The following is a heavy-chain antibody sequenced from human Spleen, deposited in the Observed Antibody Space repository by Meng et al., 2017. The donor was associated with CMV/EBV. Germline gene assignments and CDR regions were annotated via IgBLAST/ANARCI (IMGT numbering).Heavy chain of an antibody. J-gene: IGHJ4*02. CDR1: GFTFSSYW. D-gene: IGHD6-13*01. CDR2: INWNGDHT. Sequence: GESLKISCAASGFTFSSYWMSWVRQAPGKGLEWVSGINWNGDHTSYADSVKGRFTISRDNAKNSLYLQMNSLRADDTALYYCARDEATAGTAIDYWGQGTLVTVSS. V-gene: IGHV3-20*04. CDR3: ARDEATAGTAIDY.